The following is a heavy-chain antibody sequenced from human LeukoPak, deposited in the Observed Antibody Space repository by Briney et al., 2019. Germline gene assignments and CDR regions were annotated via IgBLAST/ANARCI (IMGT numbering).Heavy chain of an antibody. CDR2: IYYSGST. J-gene: IGHJ5*02. D-gene: IGHD2-21*02. CDR3: ASHPCDDCYSDR. V-gene: IGHV4-31*03. CDR1: GCTIGSGGYY. Sequence: KPSETLSLTCTVSGCTIGSGGYYWSCIRQHPGKGLEWIGRIYYSGSTSYNPSLKSRVTISVDTSNNQFSLKLSSVTAADTAVYYCASHPCDDCYSDRWGQGALVTVS.